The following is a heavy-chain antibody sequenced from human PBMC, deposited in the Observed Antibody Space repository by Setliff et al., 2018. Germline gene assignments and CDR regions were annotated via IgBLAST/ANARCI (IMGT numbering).Heavy chain of an antibody. CDR1: GYTFTSYA. V-gene: IGHV1-24*01. D-gene: IGHD3-22*01. CDR3: ATMYYYDSSGYLGHAFDI. CDR2: FDPEDGET. Sequence: GASVKVSCKASGYTFTSYAMHWVRQAPGKGLEWMGGFDPEDGETIYAQKFQGRVTMTEDTSTDTAYMELSSLRSEDTAVYYCATMYYYDSSGYLGHAFDIWGQGTMVTVSS. J-gene: IGHJ3*02.